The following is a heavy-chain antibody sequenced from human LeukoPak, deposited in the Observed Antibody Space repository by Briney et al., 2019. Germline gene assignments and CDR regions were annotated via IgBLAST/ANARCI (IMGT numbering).Heavy chain of an antibody. CDR3: ARGGKGGISYFDY. V-gene: IGHV3-23*01. J-gene: IGHJ4*02. Sequence: GGSLRLSCAASGFTFSSYAMSWVRQAPGKGLEWVSAISGSGGSTYYADSVKGRFTISRDNAKNSLYLQMNSLRPEDTAVYYCARGGKGGISYFDYWGQGTLVTVSS. CDR1: GFTFSSYA. D-gene: IGHD3-16*01. CDR2: ISGSGGST.